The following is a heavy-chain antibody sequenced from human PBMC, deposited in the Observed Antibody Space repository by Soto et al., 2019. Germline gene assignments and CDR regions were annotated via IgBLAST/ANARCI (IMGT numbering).Heavy chain of an antibody. V-gene: IGHV3-53*01. CDR3: ARLSCSGGSCYHVTWFDP. Sequence: GGSLRLSCAASGFTVSSNYMSWVRQAPGKGLEWVSVIYSGGSTYYADSVKGRFTISRDNSKNTLYLQMNSLRAEDTAVYYCARLSCSGGSCYHVTWFDPWGQGTLVTVSS. J-gene: IGHJ5*02. CDR2: IYSGGST. CDR1: GFTVSSNY. D-gene: IGHD2-15*01.